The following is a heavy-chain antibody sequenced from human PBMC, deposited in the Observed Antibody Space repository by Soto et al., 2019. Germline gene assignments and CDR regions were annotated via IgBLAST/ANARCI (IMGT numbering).Heavy chain of an antibody. CDR2: IIPIYETA. J-gene: IGHJ4*02. CDR3: VREGVGASRVDY. V-gene: IGHV1-69*13. D-gene: IGHD3-16*01. Sequence: SVKVSCKTSGGTSSNYAVSWVRQAPGQGLEWVGRIIPIYETAKYTQKFQGRVTVTADESTSTAYMELSSLRSDDTAVYYCVREGVGASRVDYWGQGTLVTVSS. CDR1: GGTSSNYA.